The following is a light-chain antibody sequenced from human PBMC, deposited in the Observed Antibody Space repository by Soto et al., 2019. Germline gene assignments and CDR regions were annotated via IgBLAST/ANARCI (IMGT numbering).Light chain of an antibody. CDR2: DTS. CDR1: QSVSSSY. V-gene: IGKV3-20*01. Sequence: EIVLTQSPGTLSLSPGERATFSCRASQSVSSSYLAWYQQQPGQTPRLLIYDTSKRATGIPDRFSGSGSGTDFTLTISRLEPEDFAVYYCQQYDRSPWTFGQGTKVEIK. CDR3: QQYDRSPWT. J-gene: IGKJ1*01.